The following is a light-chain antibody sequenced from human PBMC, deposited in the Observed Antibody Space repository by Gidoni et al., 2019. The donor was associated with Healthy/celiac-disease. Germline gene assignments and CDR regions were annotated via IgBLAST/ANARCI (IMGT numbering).Light chain of an antibody. CDR3: QQSYSTPPEFT. V-gene: IGKV1-39*01. Sequence: DIQRTKSPSSLSASVGDRVTITCRASRSISSYLNWYQQKPGKSPKLLIYAAPSLQSWVPSWFSGSGSVPDFSPSITSLQPEDFATYYCQQSYSTPPEFTFGPGTRVDIK. CDR1: RSISSY. J-gene: IGKJ3*01. CDR2: AAP.